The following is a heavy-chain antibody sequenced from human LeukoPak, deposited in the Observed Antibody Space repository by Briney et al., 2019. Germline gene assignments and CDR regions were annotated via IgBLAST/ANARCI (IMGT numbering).Heavy chain of an antibody. V-gene: IGHV3-30*03. CDR3: ASYDILTGYHYPFDY. J-gene: IGHJ4*02. D-gene: IGHD3-9*01. Sequence: GRSLRLSCAASGLSFSSYGMHWVRQAPGKGLEWVAVISYDGSNRYYADSMKGRFTISRDNSKNTVDLQMNTLRAEDTAVYYCASYDILTGYHYPFDYWGQGTLVTVSS. CDR1: GLSFSSYG. CDR2: ISYDGSNR.